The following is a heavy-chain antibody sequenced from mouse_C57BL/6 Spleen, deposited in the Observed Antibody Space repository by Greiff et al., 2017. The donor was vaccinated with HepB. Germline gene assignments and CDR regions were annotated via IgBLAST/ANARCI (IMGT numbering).Heavy chain of an antibody. CDR3: ARSNINYAMDY. D-gene: IGHD1-1*01. Sequence: VQLQQSGPVLVKPGASVKMSCKASGYTFTDYYMNWVKQSHGKSLEWIGVINPYNGGTSYNQKFKGKATLTVDKSSSTAYMELNSLTSEDSAVYYCARSNINYAMDYWGQGTSVTVSS. J-gene: IGHJ4*01. CDR1: GYTFTDYY. CDR2: INPYNGGT. V-gene: IGHV1-19*01.